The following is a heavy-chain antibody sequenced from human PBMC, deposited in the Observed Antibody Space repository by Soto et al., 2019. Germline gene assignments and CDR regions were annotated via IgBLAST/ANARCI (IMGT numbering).Heavy chain of an antibody. Sequence: QFQLVQSGAEVKKPGASVKVSCKASGYTFRNYGFSWVRQAPGQGLEWLGCIRVYNGRTDYAQKIQGRLTMTTDTSTSTAYMELKNLGSDDTAVYYCAITSSTSSVEGWGQGTRVNVSS. J-gene: IGHJ4*02. V-gene: IGHV1-18*01. CDR1: GYTFRNYG. CDR2: IRVYNGRT. CDR3: AITSSTSSVEG. D-gene: IGHD1-1*01.